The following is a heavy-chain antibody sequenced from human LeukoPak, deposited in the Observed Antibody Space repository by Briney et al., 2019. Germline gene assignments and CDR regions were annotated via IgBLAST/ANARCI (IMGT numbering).Heavy chain of an antibody. D-gene: IGHD3-10*01. CDR3: AKFETARHNYGSSES. CDR1: GFTFNTLG. Sequence: GGSLKLSCATSGFTFNTLGMNWVRQAPGKGLEWVSSISGDSVHKYYADSVRGRFTISRDYAKNSVSLEMNSLRVEDTARYFCAKFETARHNYGSSESWGKGTLVTVSS. CDR2: ISGDSVHK. J-gene: IGHJ4*02. V-gene: IGHV3-21*01.